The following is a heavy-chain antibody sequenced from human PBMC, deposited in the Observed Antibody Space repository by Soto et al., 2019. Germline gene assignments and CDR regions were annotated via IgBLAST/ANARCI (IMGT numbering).Heavy chain of an antibody. CDR1: GGTFGSYA. CDR2: IVPMFSTT. J-gene: IGHJ6*02. V-gene: IGHV1-69*13. CDR3: ATGDVVLVPAATRADYYYYAMEV. D-gene: IGHD2-2*01. Sequence: GASVKVSCKASGGTFGSYAISWVRQAPGQGLEWMGGIVPMFSTTNYAQKFQGRVTITADESTTTVYMEVSSLTSEDTAVYFCATGDVVLVPAATRADYYYYAMEVWGQGTTVTAP.